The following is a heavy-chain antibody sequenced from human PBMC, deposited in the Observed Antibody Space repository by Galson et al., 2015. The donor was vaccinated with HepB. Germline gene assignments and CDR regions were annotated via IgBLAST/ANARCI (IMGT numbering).Heavy chain of an antibody. V-gene: IGHV3-23*01. D-gene: IGHD2-8*01. J-gene: IGHJ6*03. Sequence: SLRLSCAASGFTFSSYAMSWVRQAPGKGLEWVSAISGSGGSTYYADSVKGRFTISRDNSKNTLYLQMNSLRAEDTAVYYCAKDSSRVYAEHIAPYYYYMDVWGKGTTVTVSS. CDR1: GFTFSSYA. CDR3: AKDSSRVYAEHIAPYYYYMDV. CDR2: ISGSGGST.